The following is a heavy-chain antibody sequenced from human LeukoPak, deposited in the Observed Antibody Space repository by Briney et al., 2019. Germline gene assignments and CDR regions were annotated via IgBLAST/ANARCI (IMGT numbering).Heavy chain of an antibody. J-gene: IGHJ4*02. CDR1: GGSFSGYY. D-gene: IGHD2-2*01. Sequence: SETLSLTCAVYGGSFSGYYWSWIRQPPGKGLEWIGEINHSGSTNYNPSLKSRVTISVDTSKNQFSLKLSSVTAADTAVYYCARGRCSGTSCYQRRGNFDYWGQGTLVTVSS. V-gene: IGHV4-34*01. CDR3: ARGRCSGTSCYQRRGNFDY. CDR2: INHSGST.